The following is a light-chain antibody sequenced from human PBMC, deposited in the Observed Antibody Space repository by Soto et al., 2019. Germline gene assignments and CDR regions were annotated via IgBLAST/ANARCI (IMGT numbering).Light chain of an antibody. CDR3: QQYGSSPT. CDR1: QSINSNY. J-gene: IGKJ5*01. V-gene: IGKV3D-20*01. CDR2: DTS. Sequence: EIVLTQSPATLSLSPGERATLSCGASQSINSNYLAWYQQKPGLAPRLVIYDTSRRAPGIPDRLTGSGSGPDFTLTISRLEPEDSAIYYCQQYGSSPTFGQGTRLEIK.